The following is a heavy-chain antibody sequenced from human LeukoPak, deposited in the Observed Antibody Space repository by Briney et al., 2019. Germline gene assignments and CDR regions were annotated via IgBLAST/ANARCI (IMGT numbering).Heavy chain of an antibody. CDR3: ARVYDSSGYFLPDY. CDR2: ISAYNGNT. J-gene: IGHJ4*02. V-gene: IGHV1-18*01. CDR1: GYTFTSYG. D-gene: IGHD3-22*01. Sequence: EASVKVSCKASGYTFTSYGISWVRQAPGQGLEWMGWISAYNGNTNYAQKLQGRVTMTTDTSTSTAYMELRSLRSDDTAVYYCARVYDSSGYFLPDYWGQGTLVTVSS.